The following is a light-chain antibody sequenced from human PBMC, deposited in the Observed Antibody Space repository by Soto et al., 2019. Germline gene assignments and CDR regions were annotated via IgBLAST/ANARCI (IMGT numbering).Light chain of an antibody. J-gene: IGLJ1*01. V-gene: IGLV2-14*01. Sequence: QSVLTQPASVSGSPGQSITISCTGSGRDIGAYNYVSWYQQHPGKAPKLIIYEVENRPSGVSNRFSASKSAFTASLTISGLQAEDEADYYCSSYTHSYFYVFGNGTKVTVL. CDR2: EVE. CDR3: SSYTHSYFYV. CDR1: GRDIGAYNY.